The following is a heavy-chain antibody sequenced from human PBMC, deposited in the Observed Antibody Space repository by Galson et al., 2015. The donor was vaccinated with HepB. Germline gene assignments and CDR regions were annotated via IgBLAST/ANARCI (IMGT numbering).Heavy chain of an antibody. J-gene: IGHJ4*02. V-gene: IGHV3-23*01. CDR2: ISGSGGST. D-gene: IGHD3-22*01. CDR1: GFTFSSYA. CDR3: AKDSKTTMIVVVKGGVDY. Sequence: SLRLSCAASGFTFSSYAMSWVRQAPGKGLEWVSAISGSGGSTYYADSVKGRFTISRDNSKNTLYLQMNSLRAEDTAVYYCAKDSKTTMIVVVKGGVDYWGQGTLVTVSS.